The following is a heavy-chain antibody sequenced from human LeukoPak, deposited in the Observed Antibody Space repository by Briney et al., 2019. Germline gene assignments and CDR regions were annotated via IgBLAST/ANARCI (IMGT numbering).Heavy chain of an antibody. Sequence: GGSLRLSCAASGFTFSSYAMHWVRQAPGKGLEWVAVISYDGSNKYYADSVKGRFTISRDNSKNTLYLQMNSLRAEDTAVYYCARAGSYWGGGDYFDYWGQGTLVTVSS. J-gene: IGHJ4*02. CDR1: GFTFSSYA. CDR3: ARAGSYWGGGDYFDY. D-gene: IGHD1-26*01. CDR2: ISYDGSNK. V-gene: IGHV3-30-3*01.